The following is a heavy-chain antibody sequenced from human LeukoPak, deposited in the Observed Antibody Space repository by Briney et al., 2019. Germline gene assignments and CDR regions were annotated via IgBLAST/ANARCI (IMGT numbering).Heavy chain of an antibody. CDR3: ARDRVVVVPAAMGPSYYYYYYMDV. J-gene: IGHJ6*03. Sequence: SETLSLTCAVYGGSFSGYYWSWIRQPPGKGLEWIGEINHSGSTNYNPSLKSRVTISVDTSKNQFSLKLSSVTAADTAVYYCARDRVVVVPAAMGPSYYYYYYMDVWGKGTTVTISS. D-gene: IGHD2-2*01. V-gene: IGHV4-34*01. CDR1: GGSFSGYY. CDR2: INHSGST.